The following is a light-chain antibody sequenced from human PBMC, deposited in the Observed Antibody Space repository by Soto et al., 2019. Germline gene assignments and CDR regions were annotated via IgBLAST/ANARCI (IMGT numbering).Light chain of an antibody. CDR1: QSLVYSDGNTY. V-gene: IGKV2-30*01. CDR3: MQDTHWPPIT. CDR2: RVS. J-gene: IGKJ5*01. Sequence: DVAMTQSPLSLPVTLGQPASISCSSSQSLVYSDGNTYLSWFQQRPGQSPMRLIYRVSTRDSGVPHRFSGSGSGTDFTLKISRVEAEDVGVYYCMQDTHWPPITFGQGTRLEIK.